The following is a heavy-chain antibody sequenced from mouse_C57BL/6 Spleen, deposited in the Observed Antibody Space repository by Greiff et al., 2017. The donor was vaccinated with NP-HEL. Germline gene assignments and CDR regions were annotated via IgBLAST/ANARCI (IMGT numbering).Heavy chain of an antibody. Sequence: EVKLVESGGGLVKPGGSLKLSCAASGFTFSGYAMSWVRQTPEKRLEWVATISDGGSYTYYPDNVKGRFTISRDNAKNNLYLQMSHLKSEDTAMYYCARDRDSPFDYWGQGTTLTVSS. D-gene: IGHD3-2*01. V-gene: IGHV5-4*01. CDR1: GFTFSGYA. CDR3: ARDRDSPFDY. J-gene: IGHJ2*01. CDR2: ISDGGSYT.